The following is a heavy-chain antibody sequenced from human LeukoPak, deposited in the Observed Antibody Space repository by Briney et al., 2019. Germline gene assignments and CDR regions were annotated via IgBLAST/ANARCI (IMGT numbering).Heavy chain of an antibody. D-gene: IGHD3-10*01. CDR2: ISTSSSYI. CDR1: GFTFSSYS. V-gene: IGHV3-21*04. CDR3: AKATSRYYYGSGSYYYFDY. Sequence: KPGGSLRLSCAASGFTFSSYSMNWVRQAPGKGLEWVSFISTSSSYIYYADSVKGRFTISRDNAKNTLYLQMNSLRAEDTAVYYCAKATSRYYYGSGSYYYFDYWGQGTLVTVSS. J-gene: IGHJ4*02.